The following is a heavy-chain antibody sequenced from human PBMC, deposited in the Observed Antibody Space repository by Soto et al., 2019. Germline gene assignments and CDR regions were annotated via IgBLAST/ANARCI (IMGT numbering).Heavy chain of an antibody. D-gene: IGHD6-6*01. CDR2: ISAYNGNT. CDR1: GYTFTSYC. Sequence: ASVNVSCKSSGYTFTSYCISWVRQAPGQGLEWMGWISAYNGNTNYAQKLQGRVTMTTDTSTSTAYMELRSLRSDDTAVYYCARGVYYYYGMDVWGQGTTVTVSS. V-gene: IGHV1-18*01. CDR3: ARGVYYYYGMDV. J-gene: IGHJ6*02.